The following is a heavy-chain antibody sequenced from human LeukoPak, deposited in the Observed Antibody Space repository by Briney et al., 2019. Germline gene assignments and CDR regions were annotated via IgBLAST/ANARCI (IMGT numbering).Heavy chain of an antibody. J-gene: IGHJ4*02. V-gene: IGHV3-23*01. Sequence: GGSLRLSCAVSGFTFSSYAMSWVRQAPGKGLEWVSGISGSGGNTYYVDSVKGRFTISRDNSKNKFYLQMNSLRAEDTAVYYCVKAAGIIGTTYFDYWGQGTLVTVSS. CDR1: GFTFSSYA. CDR3: VKAAGIIGTTYFDY. CDR2: ISGSGGNT. D-gene: IGHD1-20*01.